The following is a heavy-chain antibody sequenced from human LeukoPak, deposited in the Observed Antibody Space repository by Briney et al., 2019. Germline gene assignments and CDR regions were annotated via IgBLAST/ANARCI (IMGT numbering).Heavy chain of an antibody. CDR1: GGSISSYY. CDR2: IYTSGST. J-gene: IGHJ6*03. V-gene: IGHV4-4*09. D-gene: IGHD2-15*01. Sequence: SETLSLTCTVSGGSISSYYWSWIRQPPGKGLEWIGDIYTSGSTNYNPSPKSRVTISVDTSKNKFSLKLSSVTAADTAVYFCARAIAPGYCSGSSCSYYYYYMDVWGKGTTVTVSS. CDR3: ARAIAPGYCSGSSCSYYYYYMDV.